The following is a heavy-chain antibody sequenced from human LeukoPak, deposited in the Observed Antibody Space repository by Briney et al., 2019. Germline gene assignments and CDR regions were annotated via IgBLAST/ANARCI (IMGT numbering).Heavy chain of an antibody. J-gene: IGHJ4*02. Sequence: GESLKISCEGSGYNFNNYWIAWVRQMPGKGLEWMGLIYPGDSDTRYNPSFHGQITIPVDKSIGTAYLQWSSLKASDSAMYYCARPAGQSRSRELDSWGQGTLVTVSS. CDR1: GYNFNNYW. D-gene: IGHD6-6*01. V-gene: IGHV5-51*01. CDR3: ARPAGQSRSRELDS. CDR2: IYPGDSDT.